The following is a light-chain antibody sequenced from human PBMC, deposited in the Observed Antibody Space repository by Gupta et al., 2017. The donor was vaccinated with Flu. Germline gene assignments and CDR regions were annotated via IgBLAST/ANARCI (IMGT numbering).Light chain of an antibody. V-gene: IGKV3-15*01. CDR3: QHKNNWPRT. CDR2: GAS. J-gene: IGKJ1*01. Sequence: EIVMTQSPATLSVSPGERATLSCRASQSISSNLAWHQQKPGQAPRLLIYGASTRATGIPARFSGSGSGTEFTLTISSRQSEDFAVYYCQHKNNWPRTFGQGTKVEIK. CDR1: QSISSN.